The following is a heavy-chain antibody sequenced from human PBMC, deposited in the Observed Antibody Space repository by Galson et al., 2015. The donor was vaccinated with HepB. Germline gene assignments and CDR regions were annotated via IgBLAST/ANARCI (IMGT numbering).Heavy chain of an antibody. J-gene: IGHJ6*02. D-gene: IGHD3-10*01. CDR3: AREGGSGSYRYYYGMAV. V-gene: IGHV3-21*01. CDR2: ISSSSSYI. CDR1: GFTFSSYS. Sequence: SLRLSCAASGFTFSSYSMNWVRQAPGKGLEWVSSISSSSSYIYYADSVKGRFTISRDNAKNSLYLQMNSLRAEDTAVYYCAREGGSGSYRYYYGMAVWGQGTTVTVSS.